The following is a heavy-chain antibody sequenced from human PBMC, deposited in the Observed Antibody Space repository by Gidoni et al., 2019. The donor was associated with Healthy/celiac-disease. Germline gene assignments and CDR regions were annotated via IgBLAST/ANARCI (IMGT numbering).Heavy chain of an antibody. CDR2: ISAYNGNT. V-gene: IGHV1-18*04. Sequence: QVQLVQSGAEGKKPGASEKVSCKASGYTFTSYGISGGRQAPGQGLEWMGGISAYNGNTNYAQTLQGRVTMTTDTSTSTAYMELRSLRSDDTAVYYCAREGYCSSTSCYGSYYYYGMDVWGQGTTVTVSS. J-gene: IGHJ6*02. CDR1: GYTFTSYG. CDR3: AREGYCSSTSCYGSYYYYGMDV. D-gene: IGHD2-2*01.